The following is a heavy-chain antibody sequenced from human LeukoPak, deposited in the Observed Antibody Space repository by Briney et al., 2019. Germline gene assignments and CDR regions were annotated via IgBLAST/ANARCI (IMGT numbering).Heavy chain of an antibody. CDR3: ARDGIVGAYYYYGMDV. CDR2: MNPNSGNT. D-gene: IGHD1-26*01. CDR1: GYTFTSYD. V-gene: IGHV1-8*01. Sequence: GASVKVSCKASGYTFTSYDINWVRQATGQGLEWMGWMNPNSGNTGYARKFQGRVTMTRNTSISTAYMELSSLRSEDTAVYYCARDGIVGAYYYYGMDVWGQGTTVTVSS. J-gene: IGHJ6*02.